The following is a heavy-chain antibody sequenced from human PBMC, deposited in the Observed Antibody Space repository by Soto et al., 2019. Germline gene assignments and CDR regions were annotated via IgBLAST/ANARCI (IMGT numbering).Heavy chain of an antibody. CDR1: GGSISSYY. V-gene: IGHV4-59*01. D-gene: IGHD5-12*01. Sequence: SETLSLTCTVSGGSISSYYWSWIRQPPGKGLEWIGYIYYSGSTNYNPSLKSRVTISVDTSKNQFSLKLSSVTAADTAVYYCARDGGYSVRSYYYYGMDVWGQGTTVTV. CDR3: ARDGGYSVRSYYYYGMDV. CDR2: IYYSGST. J-gene: IGHJ6*02.